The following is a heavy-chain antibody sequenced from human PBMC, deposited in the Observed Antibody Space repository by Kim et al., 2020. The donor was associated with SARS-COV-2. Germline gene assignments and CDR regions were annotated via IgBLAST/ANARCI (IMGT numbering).Heavy chain of an antibody. CDR3: STGGTLLRGAHY. Sequence: GGSLRLSCAASGFTFSDAWMYWVRQAPGKGLEWVGRIKSKTDGGPTHYAAPVYGRFTISRDDSKNTLFLQMNSLKTEDTGVHYCSTGGTLLRGAHYWGQGTLVTVSS. D-gene: IGHD3-10*01. J-gene: IGHJ4*02. V-gene: IGHV3-15*01. CDR2: IKSKTDGGPT. CDR1: GFTFSDAW.